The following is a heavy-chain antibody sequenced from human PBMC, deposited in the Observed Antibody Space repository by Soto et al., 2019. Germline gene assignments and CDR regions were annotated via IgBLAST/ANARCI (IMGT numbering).Heavy chain of an antibody. J-gene: IGHJ2*01. CDR1: GFTFINYA. V-gene: IGHV3-23*01. CDR2: VSGGGDTT. CDR3: ARKVPGSTSLPIYWYFYL. Sequence: EVQLLESGGGLVQPGGSLRLSCEGSGFTFINYAMNWVRQAPGKGLEWVSAVSGGGDTTFYADSVKGRFTISRDNSKNTVSLQINSLGVDDTAVYYCARKVPGSTSLPIYWYFYLWGRGTLVPVSS. D-gene: IGHD3-10*01.